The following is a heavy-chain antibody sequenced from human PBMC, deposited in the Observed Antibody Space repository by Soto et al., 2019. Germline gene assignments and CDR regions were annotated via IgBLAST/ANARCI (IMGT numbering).Heavy chain of an antibody. CDR3: ARTVVTPNYFDY. V-gene: IGHV4-39*01. D-gene: IGHD2-21*02. CDR2: IYYSGST. Sequence: SETLSLTCTVSGGSISSSSYYWGWIRQPPGKGLEWIGSIYYSGSTYYNPSLKSRVTISVDTSKNQFSLKLSSVTAADTAVYYCARTVVTPNYFDYWGQGTLITVSS. J-gene: IGHJ4*02. CDR1: GGSISSSSYY.